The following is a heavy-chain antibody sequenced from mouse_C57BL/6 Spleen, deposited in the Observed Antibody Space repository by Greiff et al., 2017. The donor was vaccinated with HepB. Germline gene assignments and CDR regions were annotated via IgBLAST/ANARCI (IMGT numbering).Heavy chain of an antibody. D-gene: IGHD1-1*01. CDR2: IHPSDSDT. CDR3: AIGITTVVEDY. CDR1: GYTFTSYW. J-gene: IGHJ2*01. Sequence: QVQLQQPGAELVKPGASVKVSCKASGYTFTSYWMHWVKQRPGQGLEWIGRIHPSDSDTNYNQKFKGKATLTVDKSSSTAYIQLSSLTSEDSAVYYCAIGITTVVEDYWGQGTTLTVSS. V-gene: IGHV1-74*01.